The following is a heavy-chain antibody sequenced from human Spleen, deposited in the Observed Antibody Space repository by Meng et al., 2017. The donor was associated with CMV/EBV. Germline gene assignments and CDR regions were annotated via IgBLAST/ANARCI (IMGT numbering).Heavy chain of an antibody. D-gene: IGHD3-22*01. CDR2: ISSSGSTI. Sequence: GESLKISCAASGFTFSDYYMSWIRQAPGKGLEWVSYISSSGSTIYYADSVKGRFTISRDNAKNSLYLQMNSLRAEDTAVYYCARMYYYDSSRGMDVWGQGTTVTVSS. V-gene: IGHV3-11*04. CDR3: ARMYYYDSSRGMDV. J-gene: IGHJ6*02. CDR1: GFTFSDYY.